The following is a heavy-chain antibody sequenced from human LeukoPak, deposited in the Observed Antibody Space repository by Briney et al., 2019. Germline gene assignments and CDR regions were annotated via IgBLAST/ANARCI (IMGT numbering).Heavy chain of an antibody. J-gene: IGHJ3*02. D-gene: IGHD2/OR15-2a*01. V-gene: IGHV3-15*01. CDR3: TVSMTFGSFDI. Sequence: GGSLRLSCAASGFTFSNAWMSWVRQAPGKGLEWVGRIKSKTDGGTTDYAAPVKGRFTISRDDSKNTLYLQMNSLKTEDTAVYYCTVSMTFGSFDIWGQGTMVTVSS. CDR1: GFTFSNAW. CDR2: IKSKTDGGTT.